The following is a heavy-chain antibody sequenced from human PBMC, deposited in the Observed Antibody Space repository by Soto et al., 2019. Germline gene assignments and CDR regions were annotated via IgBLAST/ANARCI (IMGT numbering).Heavy chain of an antibody. CDR3: VRPYYSSSWFPFDR. V-gene: IGHV3-11*01. D-gene: IGHD6-13*01. CDR2: IDSGDGTT. J-gene: IGHJ4*02. CDR1: GFDFGDYY. Sequence: GSLRLSCTGSGFDFGDYYMSWIRQAPGKGLEWVSYIDSGDGTTYYTDSVKGRFTISRDNAKKTVYLQMSSLRVEDTALYYCVRPYYSSSWFPFDRWGQGXLVTVYS.